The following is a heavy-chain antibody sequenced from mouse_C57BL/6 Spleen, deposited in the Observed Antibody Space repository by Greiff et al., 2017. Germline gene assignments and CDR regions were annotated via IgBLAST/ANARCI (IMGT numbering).Heavy chain of an antibody. V-gene: IGHV1-18*01. J-gene: IGHJ2*01. D-gene: IGHD2-1*01. CDR1: GYTFTDYN. Sequence: EVQLQQSGPELVKPGASVKIPCKASGYTFTDYNMDGVKQSHGRGLEGIGVINPNNGGTIYNQKFKGKATLTVDKSSSTAYMELRSLTSEDTAVYYCARRVYYGNQYYFDYWGQGTTLTVSS. CDR2: INPNNGGT. CDR3: ARRVYYGNQYYFDY.